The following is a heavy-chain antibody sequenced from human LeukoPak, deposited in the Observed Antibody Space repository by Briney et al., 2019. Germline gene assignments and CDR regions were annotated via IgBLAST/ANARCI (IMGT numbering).Heavy chain of an antibody. CDR3: AKDLSNGDDWFDP. Sequence: HAGGSLRLSCAASGFTFDDYAMHWVRQAPGKGLEWVAFIRYDGSDKYYADSVKGRFTISRDNSKNTLYLQMNSLRAEDTAVYYCAKDLSNGDDWFDPWGQGTLVTVSS. D-gene: IGHD4-17*01. CDR2: IRYDGSDK. V-gene: IGHV3-30*02. CDR1: GFTFDDYA. J-gene: IGHJ5*02.